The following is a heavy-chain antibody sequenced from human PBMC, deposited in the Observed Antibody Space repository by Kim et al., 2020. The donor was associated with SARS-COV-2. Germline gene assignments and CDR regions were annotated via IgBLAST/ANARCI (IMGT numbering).Heavy chain of an antibody. V-gene: IGHV3-7*04. CDR3: AGGRGVDY. CDR2: SQK. Sequence: SQKYYGDSAKGRFTISRNNAKNSVYLQMNSVRGEDTAVYYCAGGRGVDYWGQGTLVTVSS. J-gene: IGHJ4*02.